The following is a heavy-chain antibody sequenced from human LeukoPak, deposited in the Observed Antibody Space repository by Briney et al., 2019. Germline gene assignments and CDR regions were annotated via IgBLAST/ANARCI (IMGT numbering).Heavy chain of an antibody. Sequence: SETLSLTCAVYGGSFSGYYWSWIRQPPGKGLEWIGEINHSGSTNYNPSLKSRVTISVGTSKNQFSLKLSSVTAADTAVYYCARSGAASVYWFDPWGQGTLVTVSS. D-gene: IGHD6-13*01. V-gene: IGHV4-34*01. CDR3: ARSGAASVYWFDP. CDR2: INHSGST. J-gene: IGHJ5*02. CDR1: GGSFSGYY.